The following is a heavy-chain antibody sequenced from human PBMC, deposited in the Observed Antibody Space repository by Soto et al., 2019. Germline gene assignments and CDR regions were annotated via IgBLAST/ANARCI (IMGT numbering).Heavy chain of an antibody. V-gene: IGHV1-18*01. CDR1: GYTFTSYG. J-gene: IGHJ4*02. CDR2: ISAYNGNT. D-gene: IGHD3-3*01. CDR3: ARGGGLQYEFWSGYTLYYFDY. Sequence: ASVKVSCKASGYTFTSYGISWVRQAPGQGLEWMGWISAYNGNTNYAQKLQGRVTMTTDTSTSTAYMELRSLRSDDTAVYYCARGGGLQYEFWSGYTLYYFDYWGQGTLVTVSS.